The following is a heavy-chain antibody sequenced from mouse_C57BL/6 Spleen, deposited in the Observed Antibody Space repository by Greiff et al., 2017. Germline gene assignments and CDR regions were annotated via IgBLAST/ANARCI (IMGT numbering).Heavy chain of an antibody. V-gene: IGHV2-4*01. CDR2: IWSGGST. CDR1: GFSLTSYG. CDR3: AKTPYYGSSYDYAMDY. Sequence: VQLQQSGPGLVQPSQSLSITCTVSGFSLTSYGVHWVRQPPGQGLEWLGVIWSGGSTDYNAAFISRLSISKDNSKSQVFFKMNSLQADDTAIYYCAKTPYYGSSYDYAMDYWGQGTSVTVSS. J-gene: IGHJ4*01. D-gene: IGHD1-1*01.